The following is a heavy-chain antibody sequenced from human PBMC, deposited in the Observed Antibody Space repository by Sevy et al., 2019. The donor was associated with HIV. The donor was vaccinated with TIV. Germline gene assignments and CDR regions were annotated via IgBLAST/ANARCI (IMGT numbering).Heavy chain of an antibody. D-gene: IGHD3-22*01. Sequence: ASVKVSCKASGGTFSSYAIRWVRQAPGQGLEWMGGIIPIFGTANYAQKFQGRVTITADESTSTAYMELSSLRSEDTAVYYCARTYYDSSGYLEPNFDYWGQGTLVTVSS. CDR1: GGTFSSYA. J-gene: IGHJ4*02. CDR3: ARTYYDSSGYLEPNFDY. CDR2: IIPIFGTA. V-gene: IGHV1-69*13.